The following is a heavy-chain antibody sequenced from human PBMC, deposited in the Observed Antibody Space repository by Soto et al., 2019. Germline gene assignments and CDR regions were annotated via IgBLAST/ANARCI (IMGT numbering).Heavy chain of an antibody. CDR2: IDPSDSHT. CDR1: GYRFNSYW. V-gene: IGHV5-10-1*01. Sequence: GESLKISCKCSGYRFNSYWISWVRQFPGKGLEWMGRIDPSDSHTIYSPSFQGHVTISADKSISAAYLQWSSLKASDTAMYFCASRNYGDFFAMDVWGQGTTVTVSS. CDR3: ASRNYGDFFAMDV. J-gene: IGHJ6*02. D-gene: IGHD3-16*01.